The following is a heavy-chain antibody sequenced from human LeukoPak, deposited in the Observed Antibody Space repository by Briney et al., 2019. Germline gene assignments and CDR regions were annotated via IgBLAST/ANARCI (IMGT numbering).Heavy chain of an antibody. Sequence: SVKVSCKASGGTFSSYAISWVRQAPGQGLEWMGGIIPIFGTANYAQKFQGRVTITADESTSTAYMELSSLRYEDTAVYYCAREIAVAGTRYFDYWGQGTLVTVSS. J-gene: IGHJ4*02. V-gene: IGHV1-69*01. CDR2: IIPIFGTA. CDR1: GGTFSSYA. D-gene: IGHD6-19*01. CDR3: AREIAVAGTRYFDY.